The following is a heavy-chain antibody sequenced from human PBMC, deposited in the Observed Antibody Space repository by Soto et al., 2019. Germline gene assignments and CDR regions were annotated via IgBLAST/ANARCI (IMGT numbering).Heavy chain of an antibody. CDR1: GYSFTSNW. V-gene: IGHV5-51*01. Sequence: EVQLVQSGAEVKKPGESLKISCKGSGYSFTSNWIGWVRQMPGKGLEWMGIIYPDDSDTRYSPPFQGQVTISADKSISTAYLQWSSLKASDTAMYYRARRRSGTFGPDVFDIWGQGTIVTVSS. D-gene: IGHD1-26*01. CDR2: IYPDDSDT. J-gene: IGHJ3*02. CDR3: ARRRSGTFGPDVFDI.